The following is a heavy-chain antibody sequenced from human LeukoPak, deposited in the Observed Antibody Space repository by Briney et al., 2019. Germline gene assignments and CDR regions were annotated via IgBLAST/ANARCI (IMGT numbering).Heavy chain of an antibody. CDR1: GGSISSYY. D-gene: IGHD3-3*01. Sequence: SETLSLTCTVSGGSISSYYWSWIRQPPGKGLEWIGYIYYSGSTNYNPSLKSRVTISVDTSKNQFSVKLSSVTAADTAVYYCARGYYDFWSGYGPYFDYWGQGTLVTVSS. J-gene: IGHJ4*02. V-gene: IGHV4-59*01. CDR3: ARGYYDFWSGYGPYFDY. CDR2: IYYSGST.